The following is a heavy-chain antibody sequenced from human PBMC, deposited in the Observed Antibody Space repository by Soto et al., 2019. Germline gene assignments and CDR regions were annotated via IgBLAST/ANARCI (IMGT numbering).Heavy chain of an antibody. CDR1: GFTVSSNY. CDR3: ARGFRVEGAYGAGAFFDY. CDR2: IYSGGST. V-gene: IGHV3-66*01. D-gene: IGHD1-26*01. Sequence: PGESLKISCAASGFTVSSNYMSWVRQAPGKGLEWVSVIYSGGSTYYADSVKGRFTISRDNSKNTLYLQMNSLRAEDTAVYYCARGFRVEGAYGAGAFFDYWAQGTLVTVSS. J-gene: IGHJ4*02.